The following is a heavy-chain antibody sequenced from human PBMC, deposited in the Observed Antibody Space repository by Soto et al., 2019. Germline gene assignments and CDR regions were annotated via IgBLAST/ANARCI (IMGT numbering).Heavy chain of an antibody. CDR1: GGTFSSYT. J-gene: IGHJ5*02. CDR2: IIPILGIA. D-gene: IGHD2-2*02. Sequence: QVQLVQSGAEVKKPGSSVKVSCKASGGTFSSYTISWVRQAPGQGLEWMGRIIPILGIANYAQKFQGRVTITADKSTSTAYMELSSLRSEDTAVYYCAVQGLIPRESWFDPWGQGTLVTVSS. CDR3: AVQGLIPRESWFDP. V-gene: IGHV1-69*02.